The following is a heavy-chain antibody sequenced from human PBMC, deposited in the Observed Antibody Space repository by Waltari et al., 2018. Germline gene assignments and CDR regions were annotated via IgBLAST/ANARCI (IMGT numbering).Heavy chain of an antibody. J-gene: IGHJ4*02. Sequence: EVQLVESGGGLVQPGGSLRLSCAASGFTFSNYWMSWVRQAPGEGLEGRASIKQGGSEKYYVDSVKGRFTISRDNAKNSLYLQMNSLRAEDTAVYYCARGTWFGELTFPNLDYWGQGTLVTVSS. CDR2: IKQGGSEK. V-gene: IGHV3-7*01. D-gene: IGHD3-10*01. CDR3: ARGTWFGELTFPNLDY. CDR1: GFTFSNYW.